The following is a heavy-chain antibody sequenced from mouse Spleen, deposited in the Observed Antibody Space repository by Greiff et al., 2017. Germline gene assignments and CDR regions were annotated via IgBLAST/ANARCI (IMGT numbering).Heavy chain of an antibody. CDR1: GFTFSSYA. D-gene: IGHD1-1*01. V-gene: IGHV5-6*01. CDR3: ARRDYGSRYYFDY. Sequence: EVQLVESGGGLVKPGGSLKLSCAASGFTFSSYAMSWVRQTPEKRLEWVATISSGGSYTYYPDSVKGRFTISRDNAKNTLYLQMSSLKSEDTAMYYCARRDYGSRYYFDYWGQGTTLTVSS. J-gene: IGHJ2*01. CDR2: ISSGGSYT.